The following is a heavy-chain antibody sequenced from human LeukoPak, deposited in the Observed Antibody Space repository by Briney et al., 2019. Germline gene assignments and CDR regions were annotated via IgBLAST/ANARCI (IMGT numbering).Heavy chain of an antibody. CDR3: AREPVQWSAYWYFDL. Sequence: KPSETLSLTCTVSGGSISSHYWSWIRQPPGKGLEWIGYIYYSGRTDYNPSLKSRVTISVDTSKSQFSLKLTSVTAADTAVYYCAREPVQWSAYWYFDLWGRGTLVSVSS. D-gene: IGHD6-19*01. J-gene: IGHJ2*01. V-gene: IGHV4-59*11. CDR1: GGSISSHY. CDR2: IYYSGRT.